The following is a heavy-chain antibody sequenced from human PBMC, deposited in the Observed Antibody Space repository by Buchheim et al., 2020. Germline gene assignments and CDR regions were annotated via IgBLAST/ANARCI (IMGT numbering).Heavy chain of an antibody. CDR1: GFTFSSYS. CDR2: ISSSSYI. D-gene: IGHD3-10*01. CDR3: ARTHSMVRGVDDPLGYYGMDV. Sequence: EVQLVESGGGLVKPGGSLRLSCAASGFTFSSYSMNWVRQAPGKGLEWVSSISSSSYIYYTDSVKGRFTISRDNAKNSLYLQMNSLRAEDTAVYYCARTHSMVRGVDDPLGYYGMDVWGQGTT. J-gene: IGHJ6*02. V-gene: IGHV3-21*01.